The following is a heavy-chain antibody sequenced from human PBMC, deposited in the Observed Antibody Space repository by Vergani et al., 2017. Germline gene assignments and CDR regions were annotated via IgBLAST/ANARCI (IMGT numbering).Heavy chain of an antibody. J-gene: IGHJ4*02. CDR3: ARADGGSGWSLFDY. CDR2: IWYDGSNK. V-gene: IGHV3-33*01. Sequence: VQLVESGGGLVQPGGSLRLSCAASGFTFSSYGMHWVRQAPGKGLEWVAVIWYDGSNKYYADSVKGRFTISRDNSKNTLYLQMNSLRAEDTAVYYCARADGGSGWSLFDYWGQGTLVTVSS. CDR1: GFTFSSYG. D-gene: IGHD6-19*01.